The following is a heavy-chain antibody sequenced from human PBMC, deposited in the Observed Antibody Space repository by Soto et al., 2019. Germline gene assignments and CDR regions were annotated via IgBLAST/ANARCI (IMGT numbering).Heavy chain of an antibody. CDR2: ISAYNANT. CDR3: ARDRVAGIWGDAFDI. Sequence: ASVKVSCKASGYTFTSYGISWVRQAPGQGLEWMGWISAYNANTNYAQKLQGRVTMTTDTSTSTAYMDLRSLTSDDTAVYYCARDRVAGIWGDAFDIWGQGTVVTVSS. V-gene: IGHV1-18*01. D-gene: IGHD3-16*01. CDR1: GYTFTSYG. J-gene: IGHJ3*02.